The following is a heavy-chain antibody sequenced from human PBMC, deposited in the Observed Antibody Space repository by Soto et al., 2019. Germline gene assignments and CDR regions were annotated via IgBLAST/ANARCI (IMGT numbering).Heavy chain of an antibody. CDR1: GGTFSSYA. D-gene: IGHD2-21*02. V-gene: IGHV1-69*13. Sequence: ASVKVSCKASGGTFSSYAISWVRQAPGQGLEWMGGIIPIFGTANYAQKFQGRVTITADESTSTAYMELSSLRSEDTAVYWCARELYSCGGDCPYYMDYWGQGTLVTVSS. CDR3: ARELYSCGGDCPYYMDY. CDR2: IIPIFGTA. J-gene: IGHJ4*02.